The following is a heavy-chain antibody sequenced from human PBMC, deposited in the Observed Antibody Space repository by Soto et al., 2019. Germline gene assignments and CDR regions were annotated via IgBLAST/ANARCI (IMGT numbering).Heavy chain of an antibody. J-gene: IGHJ5*01. CDR1: GFTFSSYG. CDR3: AKVGKKGYYDSSGQGRIVFYP. V-gene: IGHV3-30*18. CDR2: ISYDGGNK. D-gene: IGHD3-22*01. Sequence: GGSLRLSCAASGFTFSSYGMHWVRQAPGKWLEWVAVISYDGGNKYYADSVKGRFTISRDNSKNTLYLQMNSLRAEDTAVYYYAKVGKKGYYDSSGQGRIVFYPWDQGXLLTVYS.